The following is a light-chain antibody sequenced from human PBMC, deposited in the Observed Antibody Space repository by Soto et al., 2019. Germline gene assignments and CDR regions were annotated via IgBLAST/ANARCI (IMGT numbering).Light chain of an antibody. CDR1: QSADKF. V-gene: IGKV3-11*01. CDR2: DSS. J-gene: IGKJ5*01. Sequence: ELTQSPATLSLSPGETATLSCRASQSADKFLAWYQQRPGQPPRLLIFDSSNRATGVPVRFSGSGSGTVFTLTIGSLEPEDSAVYYCQQRKHWPPITFGQGTRLEIK. CDR3: QQRKHWPPIT.